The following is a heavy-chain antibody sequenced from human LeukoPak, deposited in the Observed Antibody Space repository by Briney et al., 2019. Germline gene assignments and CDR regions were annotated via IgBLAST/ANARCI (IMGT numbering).Heavy chain of an antibody. CDR1: GFTFSSYA. V-gene: IGHV3-30-3*01. Sequence: GGSLRLSCAASGFTFSSYAMHWVRRAPGKGLEWVAVISYDGSNKYYADSVKGRFTISRDNSKNTLYLQMNSLRAEDTAVYYCARMYSSGWWAPTYYFDYWGQGTLVTVSS. CDR2: ISYDGSNK. D-gene: IGHD6-19*01. J-gene: IGHJ4*02. CDR3: ARMYSSGWWAPTYYFDY.